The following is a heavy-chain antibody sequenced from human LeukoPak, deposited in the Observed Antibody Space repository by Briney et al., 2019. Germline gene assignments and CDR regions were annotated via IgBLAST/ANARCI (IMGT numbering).Heavy chain of an antibody. Sequence: SETLSLTCTVSGGSISSSSYYWGWIRQPPGKGLEWVGSIYYSGSTYYNPSLKSRVTISVDTSKNQFSLKLSSVTAADTAVYYCARGVKGYYGHFTDFDYWGQGTLVTVSS. D-gene: IGHD3-3*01. CDR1: GGSISSSSYY. CDR2: IYYSGST. V-gene: IGHV4-39*07. J-gene: IGHJ4*02. CDR3: ARGVKGYYGHFTDFDY.